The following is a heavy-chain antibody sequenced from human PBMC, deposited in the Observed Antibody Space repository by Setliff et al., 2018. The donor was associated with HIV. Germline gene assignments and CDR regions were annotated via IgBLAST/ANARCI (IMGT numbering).Heavy chain of an antibody. CDR2: IYTSGST. D-gene: IGHD1-7*01. Sequence: SETLSLTCTVSGGSISSFSYYWGWIRQPAGKGLEWIGQIYTSGSTNYNPSLKSRVTISVDTSKSHVSLMLRSVTAADTAVYYCARAGNYGAFDGFDIWGQGTMVTVSS. CDR1: GGSISSFSYY. V-gene: IGHV4-61*09. CDR3: ARAGNYGAFDGFDI. J-gene: IGHJ3*02.